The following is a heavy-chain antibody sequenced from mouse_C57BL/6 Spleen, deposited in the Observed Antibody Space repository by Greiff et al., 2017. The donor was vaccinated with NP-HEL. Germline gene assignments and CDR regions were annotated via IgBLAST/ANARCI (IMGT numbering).Heavy chain of an antibody. CDR3: GRYYGSPHWYFDV. J-gene: IGHJ1*03. D-gene: IGHD1-1*01. Sequence: VQLQQSGAELVKPGASVKLSCKASGYTFTSYWMHWVKQRPGRGLEWIGRIDPNSGGTKYNEKFKSKATLTVDKPSSTAYMQLSSLTSEDSAVYYCGRYYGSPHWYFDVWGTGTTVTVSS. CDR1: GYTFTSYW. CDR2: IDPNSGGT. V-gene: IGHV1-72*01.